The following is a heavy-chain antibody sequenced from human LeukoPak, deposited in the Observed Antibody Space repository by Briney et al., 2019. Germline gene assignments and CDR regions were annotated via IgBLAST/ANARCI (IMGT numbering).Heavy chain of an antibody. J-gene: IGHJ4*02. Sequence: GRSLRLSCAASGFTFSSYAMHWVRQAPGKGLEWVAVISYDGSNKYYADSVKGRFTISRDNSKNTLYLQMNSLRAEDTAVYYCARDSSTVTSYYFDYWGQGTPVTVSS. D-gene: IGHD4-11*01. CDR3: ARDSSTVTSYYFDY. CDR1: GFTFSSYA. CDR2: ISYDGSNK. V-gene: IGHV3-30*01.